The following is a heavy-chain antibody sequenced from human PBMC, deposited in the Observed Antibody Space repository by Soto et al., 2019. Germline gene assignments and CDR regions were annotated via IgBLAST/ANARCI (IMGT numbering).Heavy chain of an antibody. Sequence: SETLSLTCAVYGGSFSGYYWSWIRQPPGKGLEWIGEINHSGSTNYNPSLKSRVTISVDTSKNQFSLKLSSVTAADTAVYYCARGGIFDSSGYYYFSAFDIWGQGTMVTVSS. J-gene: IGHJ3*02. V-gene: IGHV4-34*01. CDR3: ARGGIFDSSGYYYFSAFDI. CDR1: GGSFSGYY. CDR2: INHSGST. D-gene: IGHD3-22*01.